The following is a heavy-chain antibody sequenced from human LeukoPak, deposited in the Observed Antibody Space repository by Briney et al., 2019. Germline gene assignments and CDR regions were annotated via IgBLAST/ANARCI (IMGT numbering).Heavy chain of an antibody. CDR3: ASGSVVVVPAAITQVDY. Sequence: ASVKVSCKASGYTFISYGISWVRQAPGQGLEWMGWINPNSGGTNYAQKFQGRVTMTRDTSISTAYMELSSLRSDDTAVYYCASGSVVVVPAAITQVDYWGQGTLVTVSS. CDR1: GYTFISYG. CDR2: INPNSGGT. D-gene: IGHD2-2*01. J-gene: IGHJ4*02. V-gene: IGHV1-2*02.